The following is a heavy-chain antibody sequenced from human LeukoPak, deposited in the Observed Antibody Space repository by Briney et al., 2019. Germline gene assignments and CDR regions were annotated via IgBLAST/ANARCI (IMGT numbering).Heavy chain of an antibody. J-gene: IGHJ6*02. CDR2: IYYSGST. CDR1: GGSISSYY. CDR3: AVLPGYYYDSSGAYYYYGMDV. D-gene: IGHD3-22*01. V-gene: IGHV4-59*01. Sequence: SETLSLTCTVSGGSISSYYWSWIRQPPGKGLEWIGYIYYSGSTNYNPSHKSRVTISVDTSKNQFSLKLSSVTAADTAVYYCAVLPGYYYDSSGAYYYYGMDVWGQGTTVTVSS.